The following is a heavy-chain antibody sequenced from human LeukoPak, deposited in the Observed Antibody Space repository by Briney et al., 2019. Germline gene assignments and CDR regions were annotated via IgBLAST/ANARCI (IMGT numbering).Heavy chain of an antibody. CDR3: ARGRGGVTIFDY. CDR1: GGSFSGYY. Sequence: MTSETLSLTCAVYGGSFSGYYWSWIRQPPGKGLEWIGEINHSGSTNYNPSLKSRVTISVDTSKNQFSLKLSSVTAADTAVYYCARGRGGVTIFDYWGQGTLVTVSS. D-gene: IGHD3-16*01. CDR2: INHSGST. V-gene: IGHV4-34*01. J-gene: IGHJ4*02.